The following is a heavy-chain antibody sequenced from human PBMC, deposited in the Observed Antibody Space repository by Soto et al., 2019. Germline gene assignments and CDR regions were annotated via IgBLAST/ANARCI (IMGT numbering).Heavy chain of an antibody. Sequence: SETLSLTCTVSGGSISSSSYYWGWIRQPPGKGLEWIGSIYYSGSAYYNPSLKSRVTISVDTSKNQFSLKLSSVTAADTAVYYCARHPGRSAMTKQGGWFDPWGQGTLVTVSS. D-gene: IGHD5-18*01. CDR3: ARHPGRSAMTKQGGWFDP. CDR1: GGSISSSSYY. CDR2: IYYSGSA. J-gene: IGHJ5*02. V-gene: IGHV4-39*01.